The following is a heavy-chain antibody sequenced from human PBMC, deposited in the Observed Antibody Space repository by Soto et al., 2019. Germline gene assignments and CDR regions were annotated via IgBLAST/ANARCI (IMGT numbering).Heavy chain of an antibody. CDR3: ARDQAGRTTQYSYGMDV. Sequence: GGTLRLSCAVSGFTFSSYWMSWVRQAPGKGLEWVANIKQDGSEKYYVDSVKGRFTISRDNAKNSLYLQMNSLRAEDTAVYYCARDQAGRTTQYSYGMDVWGQGTTVTVS. D-gene: IGHD1-1*01. J-gene: IGHJ6*02. CDR1: GFTFSSYW. V-gene: IGHV3-7*03. CDR2: IKQDGSEK.